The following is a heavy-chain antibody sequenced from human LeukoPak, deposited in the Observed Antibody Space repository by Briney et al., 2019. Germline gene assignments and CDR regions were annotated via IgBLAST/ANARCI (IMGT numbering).Heavy chain of an antibody. CDR2: IYTSEST. CDR1: GGSISSGSYY. D-gene: IGHD1-26*01. V-gene: IGHV4-61*02. Sequence: SETVSLTCTVSGGSISSGSYYWSWIRQPAGKGLEWIGRIYTSESTNYNPSLKSRVTISVDTSKNQFSLKLSSVTAADTAVYYCARVSGAYYEDYYYGMDVWGQGTTVTVSS. J-gene: IGHJ6*02. CDR3: ARVSGAYYEDYYYGMDV.